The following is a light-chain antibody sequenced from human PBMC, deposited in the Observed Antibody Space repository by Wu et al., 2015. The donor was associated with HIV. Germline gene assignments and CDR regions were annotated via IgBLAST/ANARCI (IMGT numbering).Light chain of an antibody. CDR3: QQRSNWPLT. CDR1: QSISTY. V-gene: IGKV3-11*01. CDR2: DAS. J-gene: IGKJ4*01. Sequence: EIVLTQSPATLSLSPGERATLSCRASQSISTYLAWYQQKLGQAPRLLIYDASNRATGIPARFSGSGSGTDFTLTVSSLEPEDSAVYYCQQRSNWPLTFGGGTKVEIK.